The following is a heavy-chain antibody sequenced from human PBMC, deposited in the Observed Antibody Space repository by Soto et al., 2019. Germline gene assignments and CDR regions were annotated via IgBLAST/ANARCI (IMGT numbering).Heavy chain of an antibody. V-gene: IGHV1-69*06. Sequence: QVQLVQSGAEVKKPGASVKVSCKASGVTFGDYAVSWVRQAPGQGLEWMGKIMPVFGTVNYAQKFKGRVTITVDKSTNTAYMELSSLKSGDTAVYYCARVSVPGNDGVDVWGQGTTVSVSS. CDR2: IMPVFGTV. CDR1: GVTFGDYA. CDR3: ARVSVPGNDGVDV. D-gene: IGHD1-1*01. J-gene: IGHJ6*02.